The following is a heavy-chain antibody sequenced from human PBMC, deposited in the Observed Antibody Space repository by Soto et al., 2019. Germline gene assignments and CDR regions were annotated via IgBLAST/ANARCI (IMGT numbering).Heavy chain of an antibody. CDR2: IYYSGTT. D-gene: IGHD3-16*01. Sequence: SETLSLTCTVSGGSISSGGYFWTWIRQHPGKGLEWIGYIYYSGTTYYNPSLKSRLTMSVDTSENQFSLKLSSVTAADTAVYYCAGDRRTLPNLYGLGGYYYGMDVWGQGATVTVSS. CDR3: AGDRRTLPNLYGLGGYYYGMDV. CDR1: GGSISSGGYF. V-gene: IGHV4-31*03. J-gene: IGHJ6*02.